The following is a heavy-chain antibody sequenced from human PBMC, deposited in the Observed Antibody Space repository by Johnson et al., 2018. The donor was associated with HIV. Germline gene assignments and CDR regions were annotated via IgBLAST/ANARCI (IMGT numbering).Heavy chain of an antibody. CDR3: ARDADGYNPYDAFDI. J-gene: IGHJ3*02. D-gene: IGHD5-24*01. Sequence: QVQLVESGGGVVQPGGSLRLSCAASGFTFSSHGMHWVRQAPGKGLDWVSFIRYDGSTKYYADSVEGRFTISRDSSKNTLYLQMNSLRTEDTAVYYCARDADGYNPYDAFDIWGQGTMVTVSS. CDR1: GFTFSSHG. V-gene: IGHV3-30*02. CDR2: IRYDGSTK.